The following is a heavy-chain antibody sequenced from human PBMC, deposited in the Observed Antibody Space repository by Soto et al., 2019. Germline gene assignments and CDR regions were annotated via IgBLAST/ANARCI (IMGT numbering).Heavy chain of an antibody. Sequence: QVQLVQSGAEVKKPGASVKVSCKASGYTFTSYDINWVRQATGQGLEWMGWMNPNSGNTGYAQKFQGSVTMTRNTSISTVYMELGSLRSEDTAVYYCARWPDGYYYCERDVWGQWNTVTVSS. V-gene: IGHV1-8*01. J-gene: IGHJ6*02. CDR1: GYTFTSYD. CDR3: ARWPDGYYYCERDV. CDR2: MNPNSGNT.